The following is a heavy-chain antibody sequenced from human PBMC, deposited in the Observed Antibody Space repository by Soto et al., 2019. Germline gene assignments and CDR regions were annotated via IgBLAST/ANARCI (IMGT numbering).Heavy chain of an antibody. CDR1: GYTFSTYI. V-gene: IGHV1-18*01. CDR2: ISAYKSNT. Sequence: VASVKVSCKTSGYTFSTYILYWVRQAPGQRLEWMGWISAYKSNTNYAQKLQGRVTMTTDTSTSTAYMELRSLRSDDTAVYYCARDLDDSSGYPLEGFDYWGQGTLVTSP. J-gene: IGHJ4*02. D-gene: IGHD3-22*01. CDR3: ARDLDDSSGYPLEGFDY.